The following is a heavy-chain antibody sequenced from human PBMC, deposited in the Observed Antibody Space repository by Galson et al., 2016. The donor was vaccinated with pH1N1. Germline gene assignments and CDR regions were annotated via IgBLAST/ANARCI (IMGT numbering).Heavy chain of an antibody. Sequence: SVKVSCKASGGAFSRNAISWVRQAPGQGPEWMGRISGYNGNTIYAQKFQARISMTIDKSTSTVYMDLRSLRFDDTAVYYCAKGTLPGYYDYWGQGTLVTVSS. D-gene: IGHD3-22*01. J-gene: IGHJ4*02. CDR2: ISGYNGNT. V-gene: IGHV1-18*04. CDR3: AKGTLPGYYDY. CDR1: GGAFSRNA.